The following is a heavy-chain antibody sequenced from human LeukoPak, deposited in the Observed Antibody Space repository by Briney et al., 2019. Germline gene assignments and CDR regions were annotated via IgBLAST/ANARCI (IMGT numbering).Heavy chain of an antibody. D-gene: IGHD6-13*01. Sequence: GASVKVSCKASGYTFTGYYMHWVRQAPGQGLEWMGWINPNSGGTNYAQKFQGWVTMTRDTSISTAYMELGRLRSDDTAVYYCARDSAAAGNYYYGMDVWGQGTTVTVSS. CDR1: GYTFTGYY. CDR2: INPNSGGT. CDR3: ARDSAAAGNYYYGMDV. J-gene: IGHJ6*02. V-gene: IGHV1-2*04.